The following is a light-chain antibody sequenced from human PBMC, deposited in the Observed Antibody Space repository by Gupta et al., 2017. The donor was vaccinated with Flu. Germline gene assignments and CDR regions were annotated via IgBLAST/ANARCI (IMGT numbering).Light chain of an antibody. CDR3: QQYDSWPHS. CDR2: GAS. V-gene: IGKV3D-15*01. CDR1: QSVSVN. J-gene: IGKJ2*01. Sequence: PATLSASPGETVTLSCRASQSVSVNVAWYQQKPGQAPRLLIYGASTRATGVPARFSGSGSGTDFSLTIVSLQSEDFAVYDCQQYDSWPHSFGQGNKVEIK.